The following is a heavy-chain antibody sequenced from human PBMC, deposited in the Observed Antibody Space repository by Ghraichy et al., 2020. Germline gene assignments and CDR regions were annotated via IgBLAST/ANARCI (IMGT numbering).Heavy chain of an antibody. Sequence: ETLSLTCAVYGGSFSGYYWSWIRQPPGKGLEWIGEINHSGSTNCNPSLKSRVTISVDTSKNQFSLKLSSVTAADTAVYYCARGRAIFGVVIDYYYYGMDVWGQGTTVTVSS. D-gene: IGHD3-3*01. J-gene: IGHJ6*02. CDR3: ARGRAIFGVVIDYYYYGMDV. CDR2: INHSGST. V-gene: IGHV4-34*01. CDR1: GGSFSGYY.